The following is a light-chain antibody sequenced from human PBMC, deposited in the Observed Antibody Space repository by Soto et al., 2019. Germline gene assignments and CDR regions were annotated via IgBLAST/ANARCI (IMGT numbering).Light chain of an antibody. J-gene: IGKJ1*01. CDR1: QSVSSSY. CDR2: GAS. CDR3: QQYGIT. Sequence: EIVLTQSPGTLSSSPGERATLSCRASQSVSSSYLAWYQQKPGQAPRLLIYGASSRPTRIPDRFSGSGSGTDFTLTISRLEPEDFAVYYCQQYGITFGQGTKVEIK. V-gene: IGKV3-20*01.